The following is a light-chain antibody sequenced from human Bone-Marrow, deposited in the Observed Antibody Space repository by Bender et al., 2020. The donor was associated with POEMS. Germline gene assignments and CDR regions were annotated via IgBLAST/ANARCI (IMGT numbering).Light chain of an antibody. CDR1: SSDVGRYNY. Sequence: QSALTQPASVSGSPGQSITISCTGTSSDVGRYNYVSWYQQHPGKAPKLVIYDVSDRPSGVSNRFSGSKSGNTASLTISGLQAEDEADYYCSSYTSSSTLEFGGGTKLTVL. CDR2: DVS. CDR3: SSYTSSSTLE. V-gene: IGLV2-14*01. J-gene: IGLJ3*02.